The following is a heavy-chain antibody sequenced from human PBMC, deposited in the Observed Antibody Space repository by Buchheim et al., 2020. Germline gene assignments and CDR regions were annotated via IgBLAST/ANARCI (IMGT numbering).Heavy chain of an antibody. CDR3: ARVGYYDSSGYYPASGMDV. V-gene: IGHV4-34*01. J-gene: IGHJ6*02. D-gene: IGHD3-22*01. CDR2: INHSGST. CDR1: GGSFSGYY. Sequence: QVQLQQWGAGLLKPSETLSLTCAVYGGSFSGYYWSWIRQPPGKGLEWIGEINHSGSTNYNPSLKSRVTISVDTSKNQFSLKLSSVTAADTAVYYCARVGYYDSSGYYPASGMDVWGQGTT.